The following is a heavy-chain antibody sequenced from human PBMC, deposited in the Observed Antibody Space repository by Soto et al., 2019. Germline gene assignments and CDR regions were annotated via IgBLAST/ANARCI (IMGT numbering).Heavy chain of an antibody. CDR3: AKGGPGTYYFDY. V-gene: IGHV3-23*01. CDR1: GFTFSSHA. J-gene: IGHJ4*02. CDR2: ISGGGGTT. Sequence: GGSLRLSCAASGFTFSSHAMSWVRQASGKGLEWVSAISGGGGTTYYADSVKGRFTISRDNSKNTLYLQMNSLRAEDTAVYYCAKGGPGTYYFDYWGQGTLVTVSS. D-gene: IGHD1-1*01.